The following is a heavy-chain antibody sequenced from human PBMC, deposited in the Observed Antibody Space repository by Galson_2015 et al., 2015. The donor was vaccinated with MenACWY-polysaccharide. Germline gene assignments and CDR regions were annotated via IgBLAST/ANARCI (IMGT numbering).Heavy chain of an antibody. J-gene: IGHJ6*03. CDR2: IKSKTDGGTT. CDR1: GFTFSNAW. V-gene: IGHV3-15*01. CDR3: TTDAGYHNYYYYMDV. D-gene: IGHD5-18*01. Sequence: SLRLSCAASGFTFSNAWMSWVRQAPGKGLEWVGRIKSKTDGGTTDYAAPVKGRFTISRDDSKTTLYLQMNSLKTEDTAVYYCTTDAGYHNYYYYMDVWGKGTTVTVSS.